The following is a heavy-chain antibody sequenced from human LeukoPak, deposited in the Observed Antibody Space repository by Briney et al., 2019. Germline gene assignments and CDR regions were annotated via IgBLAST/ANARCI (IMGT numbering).Heavy chain of an antibody. J-gene: IGHJ4*02. Sequence: PGGSLRLSCAASGFTFSSYGMHWVRQAPGKGLEWVAVISYDGSNKYYADSVKGRFTISRDNSKNTLYLQMNSLRAEDTAVYYCARALTTVTQYYFDYWGQGTLVTVSS. CDR3: ARALTTVTQYYFDY. V-gene: IGHV3-30*03. D-gene: IGHD4-17*01. CDR1: GFTFSSYG. CDR2: ISYDGSNK.